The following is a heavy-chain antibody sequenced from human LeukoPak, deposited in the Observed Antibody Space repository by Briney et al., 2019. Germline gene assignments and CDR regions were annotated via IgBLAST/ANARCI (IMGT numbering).Heavy chain of an antibody. V-gene: IGHV4-61*01. D-gene: IGHD5-18*01. CDR3: ARETRDTAMVGLYYGMDV. Sequence: TSETLSLTRTVSGGSVSSGSYYWSWIRQPPGKGLEWIGYIYYSGSTNYNPSLKSRVTISVDTSKNQFSLKLSSVTAADTAVYYCARETRDTAMVGLYYGMDVWGQGTTVTVSS. CDR2: IYYSGST. CDR1: GGSVSSGSYY. J-gene: IGHJ6*02.